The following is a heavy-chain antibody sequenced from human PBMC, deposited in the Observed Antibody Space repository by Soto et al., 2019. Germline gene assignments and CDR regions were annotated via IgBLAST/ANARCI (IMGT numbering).Heavy chain of an antibody. V-gene: IGHV3-23*01. D-gene: IGHD3-9*01. Sequence: PGGSLRLSCAASGFTFSSYAMSWVRQAPGKGLEWVSAISGSGGSTYYADSVKGRFTISRDNSKNTLYLQMNSLRAEDTAVYYCAKDQTYYDLLTGYYPGYGMDVWGQGTTVTVSS. CDR2: ISGSGGST. CDR1: GFTFSSYA. CDR3: AKDQTYYDLLTGYYPGYGMDV. J-gene: IGHJ6*02.